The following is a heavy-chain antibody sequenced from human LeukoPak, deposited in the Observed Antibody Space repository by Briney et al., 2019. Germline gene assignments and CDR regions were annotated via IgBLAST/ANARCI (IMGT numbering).Heavy chain of an antibody. J-gene: IGHJ4*02. Sequence: GASVKVSCKTSGYTFSSYYIHWVRQAPGQGLEWMGIINPSGGSTNYAQKFQGRVTMTRDMSTSTVYMELSSLRSEDMAVYYCARALGWIDHYLDYWGQGTLVTVSS. CDR3: ARALGWIDHYLDY. CDR1: GYTFSSYY. D-gene: IGHD5-12*01. CDR2: INPSGGST. V-gene: IGHV1-46*01.